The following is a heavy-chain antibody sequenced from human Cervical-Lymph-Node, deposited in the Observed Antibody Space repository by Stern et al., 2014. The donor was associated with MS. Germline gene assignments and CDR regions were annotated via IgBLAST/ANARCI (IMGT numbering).Heavy chain of an antibody. D-gene: IGHD6-25*01. J-gene: IGHJ4*02. V-gene: IGHV4-59*01. CDR3: ARGGVRIDY. Sequence: QVQLQDSGPGLVKPSETLSLTCTVSGGSIDGYYWSWIRQPPGKGLEWIGYIHYTGRTAYDPSLKSRVTISVDASKNQFSLKLTAVTAADRAVYYCARGGVRIDYWGQGTLVTVSS. CDR1: GGSIDGYY. CDR2: IHYTGRT.